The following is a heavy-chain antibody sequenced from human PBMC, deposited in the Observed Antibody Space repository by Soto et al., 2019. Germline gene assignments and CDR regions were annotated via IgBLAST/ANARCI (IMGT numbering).Heavy chain of an antibody. D-gene: IGHD5-18*01. CDR2: LIAMLGTP. Sequence: SVKVSCKASGGTFGSHGIAWVRQAPGQGLEWMGGLIAMLGTPTYARKVQGRATITADESLTSSYLELRSLRSEDTAVYFCATGAMANFDYWGQGTVVTVSS. CDR1: GGTFGSHG. CDR3: ATGAMANFDY. V-gene: IGHV1-69*13. J-gene: IGHJ4*02.